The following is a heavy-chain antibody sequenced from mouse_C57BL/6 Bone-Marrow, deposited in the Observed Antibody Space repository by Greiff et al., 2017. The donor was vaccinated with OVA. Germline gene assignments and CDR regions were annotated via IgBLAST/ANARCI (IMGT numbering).Heavy chain of an antibody. D-gene: IGHD3-1*01. CDR1: GYTFTDYN. CDR3: ARSGLFYAMDY. Sequence: DVKLVESGPELVKPGASVKIPCKASGYTFTDYNMDWVKQSHGKSLEWIGDINPNNGGTIYNQKFKGKATLTVDKSSSTAYMELRSLTSEDTAVYYCARSGLFYAMDYWRQGTSVTVSS. J-gene: IGHJ4*01. V-gene: IGHV1-18*01. CDR2: INPNNGGT.